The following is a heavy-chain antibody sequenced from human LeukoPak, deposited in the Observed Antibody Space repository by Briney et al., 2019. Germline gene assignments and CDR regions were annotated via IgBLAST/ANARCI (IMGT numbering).Heavy chain of an antibody. V-gene: IGHV3-7*03. J-gene: IGHJ4*02. CDR1: GFTFPESW. CDR2: ITGDGSAK. D-gene: IGHD3-3*01. CDR3: ARVGFLEWSLGY. Sequence: GGSLRLSCAASGFTFPESWMTWVRQAPGKGLECMATITGDGSAKYYVDSLKGRFTISRDNSKNLVYLQMNSLRAEDTAVYYCARVGFLEWSLGYWGQGTLVTVSS.